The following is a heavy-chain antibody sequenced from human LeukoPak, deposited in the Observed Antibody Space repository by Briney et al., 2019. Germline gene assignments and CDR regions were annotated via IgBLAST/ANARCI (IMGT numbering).Heavy chain of an antibody. CDR1: GGSFSGYY. CDR2: INHSGST. D-gene: IGHD6-19*01. CDR3: ARDRIAVAGPPYYGMDV. J-gene: IGHJ6*04. V-gene: IGHV4-34*01. Sequence: SETLSLTCAVYGGSFSGYYWSWIRQPPGKGLEWIGEINHSGSTNYNPSLKSRVTISVDTSKNQFSLKLSSVTAADTAVYYCARDRIAVAGPPYYGMDVWGKGTTVTVSS.